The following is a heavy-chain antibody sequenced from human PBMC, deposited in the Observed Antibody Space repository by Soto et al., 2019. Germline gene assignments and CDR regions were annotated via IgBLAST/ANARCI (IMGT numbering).Heavy chain of an antibody. Sequence: LGESLKISCKGSGYSFTSYWISWARQMPGKGLEWMGRIDPSDSYTNYSPSFQGHVTISADKSISTAYLQWSSLKASDTAMYYCARQFDYYSKTLRTSYGMDVCGQGTTVTVSS. CDR1: GYSFTSYW. CDR3: ARQFDYYSKTLRTSYGMDV. J-gene: IGHJ6*02. V-gene: IGHV5-10-1*01. CDR2: IDPSDSYT. D-gene: IGHD4-4*01.